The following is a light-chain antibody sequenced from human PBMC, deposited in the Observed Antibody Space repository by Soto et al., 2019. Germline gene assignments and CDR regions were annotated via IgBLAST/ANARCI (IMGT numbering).Light chain of an antibody. CDR3: SSYTSSTPPYV. CDR1: SSDVGDYNY. CDR2: DVS. V-gene: IGLV2-14*01. Sequence: QSVLTQPASVSGSPVQSIAISCTGTSSDVGDYNYVSWYQQHPGKAPKLIIYDVSDRPSGVSSRFSGSKSGNTASLTISGLQPEDEADYYCSSYTSSTPPYVFGTGTKVTVL. J-gene: IGLJ1*01.